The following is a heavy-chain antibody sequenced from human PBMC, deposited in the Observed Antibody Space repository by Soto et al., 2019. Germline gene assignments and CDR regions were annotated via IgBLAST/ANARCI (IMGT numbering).Heavy chain of an antibody. V-gene: IGHV3-7*01. CDR2: INQDESEK. D-gene: IGHD2-8*01. Sequence: EVQLVESGGDLVQPGESLRLSCAASGFTFSNYWTSWVRQVPGKGLQWVANINQDESEKYYVDSVKGRFTISRDNAKNSLYLQRNSLRVEDTGIYYCAARIHAVSRLTMDSWGQGTLVTVSS. CDR3: AARIHAVSRLTMDS. CDR1: GFTFSNYW. J-gene: IGHJ4*02.